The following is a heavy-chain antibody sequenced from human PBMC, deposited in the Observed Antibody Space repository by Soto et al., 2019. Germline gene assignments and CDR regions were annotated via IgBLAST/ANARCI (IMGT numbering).Heavy chain of an antibody. J-gene: IGHJ4*02. CDR3: ARDFSGWYGGGYFDY. CDR2: ISAYNGNT. V-gene: IGHV1-18*01. Sequence: QVQLVQSGAEVKKPGASVKVSCKASGYTFTSYGISWVRQAPGQGLEWMGWISAYNGNTNYAQKLQGRVTMTTDTPXXTAYMELRSLRSDDTAVYYCARDFSGWYGGGYFDYWGQGTLVTVSS. CDR1: GYTFTSYG. D-gene: IGHD6-19*01.